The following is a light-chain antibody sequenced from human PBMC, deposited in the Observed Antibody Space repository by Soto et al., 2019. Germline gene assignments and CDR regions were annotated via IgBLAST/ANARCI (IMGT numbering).Light chain of an antibody. J-gene: IGKJ1*01. CDR1: RSIRSW. CDR3: QQYDVYST. Sequence: ILLTQSPSSLSASVGDRFTITCRASRSIRSWLAWYQQKPGIAPXXLIYKASTLQSGVPSRFRGSGYGTDFTLTISRLQPDDSATYYCQQYDVYSTFGQGTKVDIK. V-gene: IGKV1-5*03. CDR2: KAS.